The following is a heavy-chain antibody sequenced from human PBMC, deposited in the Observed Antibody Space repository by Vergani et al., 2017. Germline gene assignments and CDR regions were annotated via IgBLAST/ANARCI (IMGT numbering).Heavy chain of an antibody. V-gene: IGHV3-23*04. D-gene: IGHD4-17*01. CDR1: GFTFSSYA. CDR3: ARPSAPGDYDALDI. CDR2: ISTSGGST. Sequence: EVEVVESGGGLVQPGGSLRLSCAASGFTFSSYAMSWVRQAPGKGLEWVSVISTSGGSTYYADSVKGRFTISRDNSKNTLYLQMNSLRAEDTAVYHCARPSAPGDYDALDIWGQGTMVTVSS. J-gene: IGHJ3*02.